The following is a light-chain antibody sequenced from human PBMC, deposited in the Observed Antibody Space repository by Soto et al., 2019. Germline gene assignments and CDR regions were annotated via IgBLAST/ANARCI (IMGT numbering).Light chain of an antibody. J-gene: IGKJ5*01. V-gene: IGKV1-13*02. CDR1: RGINSA. CDR3: QQFHSYPVT. CDR2: DAS. Sequence: AIQLTQSPSSLSAFVGDRVTITCRASRGINSALAWYQQKPGKAPNLLIYDASTLQGGVPSRFSGSGSGTDFTLTISSLQPEDFAIFYCQQFHSYPVTFGQGTRLEIK.